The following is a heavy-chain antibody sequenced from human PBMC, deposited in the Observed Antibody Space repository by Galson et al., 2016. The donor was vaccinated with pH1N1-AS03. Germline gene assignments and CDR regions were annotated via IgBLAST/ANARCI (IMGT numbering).Heavy chain of an antibody. CDR3: ARVSAGLTGYYYAMDV. CDR1: GYTFTSYY. V-gene: IGHV1-46*01. CDR2: INPSGGNT. J-gene: IGHJ6*02. Sequence: SVKVSCKASGYTFTSYYIHWVRQAPGQGREWMGIINPSGGNTNYAQRFQGRVTMTRGTSTSTVYMELSSLRSDDTAVYYCARVSAGLTGYYYAMDVWGQGTTVTVSS. D-gene: IGHD4/OR15-4a*01.